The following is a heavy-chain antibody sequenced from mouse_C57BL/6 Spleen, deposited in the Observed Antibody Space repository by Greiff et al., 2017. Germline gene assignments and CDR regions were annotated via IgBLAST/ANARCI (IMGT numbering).Heavy chain of an antibody. D-gene: IGHD1-1*01. CDR3: TTVLGDY. Sequence: EVKLVESGAELVRPGASVKLSCTASGFNIKDDYMHWVKQRPEQGLEWIGWIDPENGDTEYASKFQGKATITADTSSNTAYLQLSSLTSEDTAVYYCTTVLGDYWGQGTSVTVSS. V-gene: IGHV14-4*01. J-gene: IGHJ4*01. CDR2: IDPENGDT. CDR1: GFNIKDDY.